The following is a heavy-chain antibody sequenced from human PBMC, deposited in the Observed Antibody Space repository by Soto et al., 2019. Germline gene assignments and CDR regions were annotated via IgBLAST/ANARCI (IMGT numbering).Heavy chain of an antibody. V-gene: IGHV4-4*02. CDR2: IFHDGTA. CDR3: ARLVYDTRLNYMYFDF. CDR1: DVSISSGNW. D-gene: IGHD2-8*01. J-gene: IGHJ4*02. Sequence: SETLSLTCAVSDVSISSGNWWTWVRQTPQRGLEYIGEIFHDGTANYYPSFERRVAISVDTSKNQFSLKLTSVTAADTAIYFCARLVYDTRLNYMYFDFWGQGALVTVSS.